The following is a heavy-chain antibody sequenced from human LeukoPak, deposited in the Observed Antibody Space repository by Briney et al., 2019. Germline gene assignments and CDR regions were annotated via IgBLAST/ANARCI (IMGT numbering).Heavy chain of an antibody. CDR2: IYHSGST. Sequence: SETLSLTCTVSGGSISSYYWGWIRQPPGKGLEWIGSIYHSGSTYYNPSLKSRVTISVDTSKNQFSLKLSSVTAADTAVYYCARGIYCTNGVCYVFDYWGQGTLVTVSS. CDR3: ARGIYCTNGVCYVFDY. V-gene: IGHV4-38-2*02. J-gene: IGHJ4*02. CDR1: GGSISSYY. D-gene: IGHD2-8*01.